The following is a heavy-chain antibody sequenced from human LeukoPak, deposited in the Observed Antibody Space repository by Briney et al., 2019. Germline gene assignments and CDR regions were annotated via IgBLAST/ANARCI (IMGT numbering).Heavy chain of an antibody. Sequence: SETLSLTCTVSGGSISSYYWSWIRQPAGRGLEWIGRIYTSGSTNYNPSLKGRVTMSVDTSKNQFSLKLSSVTAADTAVYYCARDFITIFGEEDGFDPWGQGTLVTVSS. J-gene: IGHJ5*02. CDR1: GGSISSYY. V-gene: IGHV4-4*07. D-gene: IGHD3-3*01. CDR2: IYTSGST. CDR3: ARDFITIFGEEDGFDP.